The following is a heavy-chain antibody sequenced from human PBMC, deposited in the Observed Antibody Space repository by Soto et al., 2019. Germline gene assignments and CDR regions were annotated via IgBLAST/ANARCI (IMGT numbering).Heavy chain of an antibody. CDR1: RFTLSDFG. J-gene: IGHJ4*01. D-gene: IGHD3-22*01. Sequence: PGGSLRLSCEASRFTLSDFGFHWVRQAPGKGLEWVASISYDGNKRNYVDSVKGRFTISRDNSKKTVYLQMNSLRPEDTALYYCAKTATFFDDYHNVGYSSEDYWGPGTLVTVSS. CDR3: AKTATFFDDYHNVGYSSEDY. V-gene: IGHV3-30*18. CDR2: ISYDGNKR.